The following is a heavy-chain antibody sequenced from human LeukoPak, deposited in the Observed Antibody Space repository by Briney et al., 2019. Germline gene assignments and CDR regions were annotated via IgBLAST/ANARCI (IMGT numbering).Heavy chain of an antibody. V-gene: IGHV1-46*01. J-gene: IGHJ3*01. Sequence: ASVNVSCKASGYTFTNYYVHWVRQAPGQGLEWMGIINPSGGSTSYAQKFQGRVTMTRDTSTSTVYMELSSLRSEDTAVYYCARXMRGTXGAFDXWGQGTMVTVSS. CDR1: GYTFTNYY. CDR3: ARXMRGTXGAFDX. CDR2: INPSGGST.